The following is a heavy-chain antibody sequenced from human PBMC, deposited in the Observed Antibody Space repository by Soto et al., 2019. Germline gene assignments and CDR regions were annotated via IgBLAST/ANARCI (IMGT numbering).Heavy chain of an antibody. CDR1: GYSFTSYW. V-gene: IGHV5-51*03. J-gene: IGHJ6*02. CDR3: ARMDTVTTLTQNYGMDV. CDR2: IYPGDSDT. Sequence: EVQLVQSGAEVKKPGESLQISCKGSGYSFTSYWIGWVRQMPGKGLEWMGIIYPGDSDTRYSPSFQGQVTISADKSISTAYLQWSSLKASDTAMYYCARMDTVTTLTQNYGMDVWGQGTTVTVSS. D-gene: IGHD4-17*01.